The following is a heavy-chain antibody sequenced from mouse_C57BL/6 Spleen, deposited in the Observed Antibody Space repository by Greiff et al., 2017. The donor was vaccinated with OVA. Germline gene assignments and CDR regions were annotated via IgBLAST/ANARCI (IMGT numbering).Heavy chain of an antibody. Sequence: VQLQQSGAELVKPGASVKISCKASGYTFTDYYMNWVQQRPGQGLEWIGTIGPGSGSTSYNEKFQGKATLTADKSSSTAYMQLSSLTSEDSAVDYCARFYSYYAFDYWGQGTTLTVSA. J-gene: IGHJ2*01. D-gene: IGHD2-12*01. CDR1: GYTFTDYY. CDR2: IGPGSGST. CDR3: ARFYSYYAFDY. V-gene: IGHV1-77*01.